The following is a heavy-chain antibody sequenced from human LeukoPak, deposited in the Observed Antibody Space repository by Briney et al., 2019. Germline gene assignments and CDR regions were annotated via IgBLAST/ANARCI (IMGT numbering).Heavy chain of an antibody. Sequence: GSLRLSCAATGFTLSGHSMNWVRQAPGKGLDWVSSISPTSAYIYYQDSVKGRFTISRDNSKNTLYLQMNSLRAEDTAVYYCARFRGFDYWGQGTLVTVSS. CDR3: ARFRGFDY. D-gene: IGHD5-12*01. J-gene: IGHJ4*02. CDR2: ISPTSAYI. V-gene: IGHV3-21*01. CDR1: GFTLSGHS.